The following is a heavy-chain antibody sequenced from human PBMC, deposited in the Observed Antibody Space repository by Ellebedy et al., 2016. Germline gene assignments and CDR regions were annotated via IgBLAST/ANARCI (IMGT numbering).Heavy chain of an antibody. J-gene: IGHJ1*01. Sequence: GGSLRLSCAASGFTFSNYAMSWVRQAPGKGLEWVSAISGSGTSTYYADSVKGRFTISRDNSKNTLYLQMNSLRAEDTAVYYCAKDGYYDFWSGYYTATLDHFQHWGQGTLVTVSS. CDR2: ISGSGTST. D-gene: IGHD3-3*01. CDR1: GFTFSNYA. CDR3: AKDGYYDFWSGYYTATLDHFQH. V-gene: IGHV3-23*01.